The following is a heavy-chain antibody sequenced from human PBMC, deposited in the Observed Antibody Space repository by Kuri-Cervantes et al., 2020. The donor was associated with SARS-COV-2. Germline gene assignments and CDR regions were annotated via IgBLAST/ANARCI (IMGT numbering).Heavy chain of an antibody. V-gene: IGHV3-21*01. D-gene: IGHD3-10*01. CDR2: IGPSNTYI. CDR1: GFTFNTYN. Sequence: GESLKISCAASGFTFNTYNMKWVRQAPGKGLEWVSGIGPSNTYIYYADSVKGRFIISRDNAKNSLYLQMNSLRAEDTAVYYCAGTKRGKTYFDYWGQGTLVTVSS. J-gene: IGHJ4*02. CDR3: AGTKRGKTYFDY.